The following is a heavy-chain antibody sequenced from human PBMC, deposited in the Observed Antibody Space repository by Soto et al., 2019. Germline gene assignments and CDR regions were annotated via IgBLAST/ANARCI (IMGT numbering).Heavy chain of an antibody. J-gene: IGHJ5*02. CDR1: GGSMTSYY. V-gene: IGHV4-59*08. CDR3: ARVPDR. D-gene: IGHD2-2*01. Sequence: PSETLSLTCPVSGGSMTSYYWSWIRQPPGRGLEWIGFIYYAGSTKYNPSLNSRVTISVDTSKNQFSLTVTSVTAADTAVYYCARVPDRWGQGTLVTVSS. CDR2: IYYAGST.